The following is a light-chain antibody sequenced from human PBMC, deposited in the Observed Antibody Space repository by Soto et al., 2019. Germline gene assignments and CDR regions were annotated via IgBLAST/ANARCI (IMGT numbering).Light chain of an antibody. CDR3: QQYGSSPYT. V-gene: IGKV3-20*01. Sequence: EIVLTQSPGTLSLSPGERATLSCRASQSVSSSYLAWYQLKPGQAPRLLIYGASSRATGTPDRFSGSGSGTDFTLTISRLEPEDFAVYYCQQYGSSPYTFGQGTKLEIK. CDR1: QSVSSSY. J-gene: IGKJ2*01. CDR2: GAS.